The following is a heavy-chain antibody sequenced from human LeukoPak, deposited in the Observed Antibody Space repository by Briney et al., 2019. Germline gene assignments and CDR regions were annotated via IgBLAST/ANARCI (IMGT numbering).Heavy chain of an antibody. CDR1: GGSISSSSYY. Sequence: EPSETLSLTCTVSGGSISSSSYYWGWIRQPPGKGLEWIGSIYYSGSTYYNPSLKSRVTISVDTSKNQFSLKLSSVTAADTAVYYCARVLYSYGYWFDYWGQGTLVTVSS. V-gene: IGHV4-39*01. CDR2: IYYSGST. J-gene: IGHJ4*02. D-gene: IGHD5-18*01. CDR3: ARVLYSYGYWFDY.